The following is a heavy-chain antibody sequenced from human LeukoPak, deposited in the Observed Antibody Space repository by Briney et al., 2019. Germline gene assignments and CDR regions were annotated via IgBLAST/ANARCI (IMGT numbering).Heavy chain of an antibody. V-gene: IGHV3-13*01. J-gene: IGHJ4*02. CDR1: GFTFSSYA. D-gene: IGHD2-15*01. CDR3: VRDACSGGRCYHDY. Sequence: PGGSLRLSCAASGFTFSSYAMSWVRQAPGKGLQWVSAIGPRGDTYYAGSVQGRFTMSRENAKSSLYLQMNSLGAGDTAVYYCVRDACSGGRCYHDYWGQGTLVTVSS. CDR2: IGPRGDT.